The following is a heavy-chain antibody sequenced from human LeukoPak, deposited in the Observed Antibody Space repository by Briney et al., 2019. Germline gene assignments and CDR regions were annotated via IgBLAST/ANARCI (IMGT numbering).Heavy chain of an antibody. J-gene: IGHJ4*02. D-gene: IGHD3-10*01. CDR2: ISYDGSNK. CDR1: GFTFSSYA. V-gene: IGHV3-30*04. CDR3: VKDRVDGSGSQFDY. Sequence: PGGSLRLSCAASGFTFSSYAMHWVRQAPGKGLEWVAVISYDGSNKYYADSVKGRFTISRDNSKNTLYLQMNRLRAEDTAMYYCVKDRVDGSGSQFDYWGQGTLVTVSS.